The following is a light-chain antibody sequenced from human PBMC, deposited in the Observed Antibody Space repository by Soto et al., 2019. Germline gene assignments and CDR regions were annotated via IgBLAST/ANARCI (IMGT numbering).Light chain of an antibody. CDR1: QSISSW. V-gene: IGKV1-5*01. Sequence: DIQMTQSPSTLSASVGDRVTITCRASQSISSWLAWYQQKPGKAPKLLIYDASSLESGVPSRFSGSGSGTEFTLTTSSLQPDDFATYYCQQYSSYPWTVGQGTKVEIK. CDR2: DAS. CDR3: QQYSSYPWT. J-gene: IGKJ1*01.